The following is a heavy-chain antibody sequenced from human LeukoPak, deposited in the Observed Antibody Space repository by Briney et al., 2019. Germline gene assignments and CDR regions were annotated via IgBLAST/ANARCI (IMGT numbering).Heavy chain of an antibody. J-gene: IGHJ4*02. Sequence: SETLSLTCTGSGGSISSYYWSWIRQPPGKGLEGIGYIYYSGSTNYNPSLKSRVTISVDTSKNQFSLKLSSVTAADTAVYSCARATTVTASPLDYWGQGTLVTVSS. D-gene: IGHD4-17*01. CDR1: GGSISSYY. CDR3: ARATTVTASPLDY. V-gene: IGHV4-59*08. CDR2: IYYSGST.